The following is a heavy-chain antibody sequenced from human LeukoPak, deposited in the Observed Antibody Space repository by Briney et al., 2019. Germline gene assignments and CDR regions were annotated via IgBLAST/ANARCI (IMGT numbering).Heavy chain of an antibody. D-gene: IGHD6-19*01. CDR1: GLTVGNNY. J-gene: IGHJ3*02. CDR3: AKDSSGWSQAAFDI. CDR2: ISGSGGST. Sequence: GGSLRLSCAVSGLTVGNNYMSWVRQAPGKGLEWVSAISGSGGSTYYADSVKGRFTISRDNSKNTLYLQMNSLRAEDTAVYYCAKDSSGWSQAAFDIWGQGTMVTVSS. V-gene: IGHV3-23*01.